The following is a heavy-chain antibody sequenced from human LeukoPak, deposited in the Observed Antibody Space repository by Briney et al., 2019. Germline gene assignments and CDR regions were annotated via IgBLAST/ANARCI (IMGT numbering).Heavy chain of an antibody. CDR1: GYTFTGYY. Sequence: ASVKVSCKASGYTFTGYYMHWVRQAPGQGLEWMGWINPNSGGTNYAQKFQGRVTMTRDTSISTAYMELSRLRSDDTAVYYCARVPYYYDSSGYYYFDYWGQGTLVTVSS. CDR2: INPNSGGT. D-gene: IGHD3-22*01. J-gene: IGHJ4*02. CDR3: ARVPYYYDSSGYYYFDY. V-gene: IGHV1-2*02.